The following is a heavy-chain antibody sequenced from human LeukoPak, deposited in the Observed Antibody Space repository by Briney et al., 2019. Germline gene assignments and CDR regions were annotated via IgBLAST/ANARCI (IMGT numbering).Heavy chain of an antibody. D-gene: IGHD6-19*01. CDR1: GFSFSSYV. Sequence: GSLRLSCAASGFSFSSYVMHWVRPAPGKGLEWVAVISHDGSNEYYPDSVKGRFTISRDNSKNTLYLQMNSLRGDDTAVYYCARDSSGSYNWFDPWGQGTPVTVSS. V-gene: IGHV3-30*04. J-gene: IGHJ5*02. CDR2: ISHDGSNE. CDR3: ARDSSGSYNWFDP.